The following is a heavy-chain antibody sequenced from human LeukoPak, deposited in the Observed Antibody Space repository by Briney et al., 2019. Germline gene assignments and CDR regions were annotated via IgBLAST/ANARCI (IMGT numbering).Heavy chain of an antibody. CDR3: ASTWIQLWSNWYFDL. CDR2: TYYSGST. CDR1: GGSISSSSYY. J-gene: IGHJ2*01. V-gene: IGHV4-39*07. D-gene: IGHD5-18*01. Sequence: PSETLSLTCTVSGGSISSSSYYWGWIRQPPGKGLEWIGSTYYSGSTYYNPSLKSRVTISVDTSKNQFSLKLSSVTAADTAVYYCASTWIQLWSNWYFDLWGRGTLVTVSS.